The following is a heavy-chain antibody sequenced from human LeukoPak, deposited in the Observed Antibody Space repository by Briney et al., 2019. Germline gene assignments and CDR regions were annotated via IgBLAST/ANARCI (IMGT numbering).Heavy chain of an antibody. CDR2: INPNSGGT. CDR3: ARDWAPSWGWYYFDY. J-gene: IGHJ4*02. Sequence: GPSVKVSCKASGYTFISYAMNWVRQAPGHLLEWMGWINPNSGGTNYAQKFQGRVTMTRDTSISTAYMELSRLRSDDTAVYYCARDWAPSWGWYYFDYWGQGTLVTVSS. V-gene: IGHV1-2*02. CDR1: GYTFISYA. D-gene: IGHD2-15*01.